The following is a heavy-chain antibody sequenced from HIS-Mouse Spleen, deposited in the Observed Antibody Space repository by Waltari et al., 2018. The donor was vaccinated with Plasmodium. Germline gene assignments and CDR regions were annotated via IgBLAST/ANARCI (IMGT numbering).Heavy chain of an antibody. J-gene: IGHJ4*02. D-gene: IGHD6-6*01. CDR1: GFTFSSYD. V-gene: IGHV3-13*01. Sequence: RLSCAASGFTFSSYDMHWVRQATGKGLEWVSAIGTAGDTYYPGSVKGRFTISRENAKNSLYLQMNSLRAGDTAVYYCARGPTYSSSYYFDYWGQGTLVTVSS. CDR2: IGTAGDT. CDR3: ARGPTYSSSYYFDY.